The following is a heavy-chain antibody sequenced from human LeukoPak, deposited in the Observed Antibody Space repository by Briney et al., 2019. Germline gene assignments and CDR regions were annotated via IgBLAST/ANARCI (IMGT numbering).Heavy chain of an antibody. Sequence: PSETLSLTCTVSGGSISSGGYYWSRIRQHPGKGLEWIGYIYYSGSTYYNPSLKSRVTISVDTSKNQFSLKLSSVTAADTAVYYCARASGWDFFDYWGQGTLVTVSS. D-gene: IGHD6-19*01. CDR3: ARASGWDFFDY. CDR1: GGSISSGGYY. CDR2: IYYSGST. V-gene: IGHV4-31*03. J-gene: IGHJ4*02.